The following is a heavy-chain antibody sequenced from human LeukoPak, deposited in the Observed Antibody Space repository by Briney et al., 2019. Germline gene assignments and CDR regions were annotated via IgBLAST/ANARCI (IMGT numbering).Heavy chain of an antibody. D-gene: IGHD3/OR15-3a*01. J-gene: IGHJ4*02. CDR1: GGSISSDSYF. CDR3: ARRMTYGKPYFDY. CDR2: ISYSGNT. V-gene: IGHV4-39*01. Sequence: SETLSLTCTVSGGSISSDSYFWGWLRQPPRKALEWIGSISYSGNTYYNLSLKSRVTISVDTSKNQFSLKLSSVTAADTAVYYCARRMTYGKPYFDYWGRGTLVGVPS.